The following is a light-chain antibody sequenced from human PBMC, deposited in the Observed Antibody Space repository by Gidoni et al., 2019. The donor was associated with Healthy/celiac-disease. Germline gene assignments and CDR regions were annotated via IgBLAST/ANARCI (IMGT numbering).Light chain of an antibody. CDR1: SSDVGSYNL. V-gene: IGLV2-23*02. J-gene: IGLJ2*01. CDR3: CSYAGSSTFVV. CDR2: EVS. Sequence: QSALTQPASVSGSPGQSITISCTGTSSDVGSYNLVSGYQQHPGKAPKLMIYEVSQRPSGVSNRFSGSKSGNTASLTISGLQAEDEADYYCCSYAGSSTFVVFGGGTKLTVL.